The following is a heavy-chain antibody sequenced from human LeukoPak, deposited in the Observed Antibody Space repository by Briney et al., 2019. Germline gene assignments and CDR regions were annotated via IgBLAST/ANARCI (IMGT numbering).Heavy chain of an antibody. CDR2: IIPIFGTA. CDR1: GGTFSSYA. V-gene: IGHV1-69*05. J-gene: IGHJ3*02. CDR3: ARDAYYYDSSGYYRYAFDI. D-gene: IGHD3-22*01. Sequence: GASVKVSCKASGGTFSSYAISWVRQAPGQGLEWMGGIIPIFGTANYAQKFQGGVTITTDESTSTAYMELSSLRSEDTAVYYCARDAYYYDSSGYYRYAFDIWGQGTMVTVSS.